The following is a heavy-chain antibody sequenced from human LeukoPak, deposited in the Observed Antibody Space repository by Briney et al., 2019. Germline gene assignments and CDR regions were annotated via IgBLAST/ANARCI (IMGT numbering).Heavy chain of an antibody. CDR2: IKSKTDGGTT. CDR1: GFTFSNAW. J-gene: IGHJ4*02. Sequence: GGSLRLSCAASGFTFSNAWMSWVRQAPGKGLEWGGRIKSKTDGGTTDYAAPVKGRFTISRDDSKNTLYLQMNSLKTEDTAVYYCTTDLGGYSYGSDYWGQGTLVTVSS. V-gene: IGHV3-15*01. CDR3: TTDLGGYSYGSDY. D-gene: IGHD5-18*01.